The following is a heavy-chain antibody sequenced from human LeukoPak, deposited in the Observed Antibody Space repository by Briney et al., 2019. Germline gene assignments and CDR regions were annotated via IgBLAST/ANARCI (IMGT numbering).Heavy chain of an antibody. CDR1: GFTFDDYA. D-gene: IGHD3-9*01. V-gene: IGHV3-9*01. CDR3: AKAQNYDILTGSGPPDY. CDR2: ISWNSGSI. Sequence: GGSLRLSCAASGFTFDDYAMHWVRQAPGKGLEWVSGISWNSGSIGYADSVKGRFTISRDNAKNSLYLQMNSLRAEDTALYYCAKAQNYDILTGSGPPDYWGQGTLVTVSS. J-gene: IGHJ4*02.